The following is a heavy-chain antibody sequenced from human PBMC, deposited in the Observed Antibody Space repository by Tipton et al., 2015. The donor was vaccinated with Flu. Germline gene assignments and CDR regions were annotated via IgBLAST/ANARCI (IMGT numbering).Heavy chain of an antibody. V-gene: IGHV4-61*02. CDR1: GGSISSGSYY. D-gene: IGHD1-7*01. CDR2: IYTSGST. CDR3: ARDHVTGTTWFDP. Sequence: LRLSCTVSGGSISSGSYYWSWIRQPAGKGLEWIGRIYTSGSTNYNPSLKSRVTMSVDTSKNQFSLKLSSVTAADTAVYYCARDHVTGTTWFDPWGQGTLVTVSS. J-gene: IGHJ5*02.